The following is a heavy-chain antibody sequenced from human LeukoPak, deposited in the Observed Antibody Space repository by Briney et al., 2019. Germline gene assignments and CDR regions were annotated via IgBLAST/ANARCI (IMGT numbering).Heavy chain of an antibody. CDR3: ARGDRHYYYMDV. Sequence: SETLSLTCAVYGGSFSSYYWGWIRQPPGKGLEWIGSIYYSGSTYYNPSLKSRVTISVDTSKNQFSLKLSSVTAADTAVYYCARGDRHYYYMDVWGKGTTVTVSS. J-gene: IGHJ6*03. CDR1: GGSFSSYY. V-gene: IGHV4-39*07. CDR2: IYYSGST.